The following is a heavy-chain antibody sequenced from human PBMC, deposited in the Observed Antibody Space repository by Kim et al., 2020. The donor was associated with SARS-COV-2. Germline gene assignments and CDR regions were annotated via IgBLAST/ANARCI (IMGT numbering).Heavy chain of an antibody. D-gene: IGHD3-10*01. J-gene: IGHJ5*02. CDR3: ARDPSLGGFDP. V-gene: IGHV4-59*01. CDR1: GGSISSYY. Sequence: SETLSLTCTVSGGSISSYYWSWIRQPPGKGLEWIGYIYYSGSTNYNPSLKSRVTISVDTSKNQFSLKLSSVTAADTAVYYCARDPSLGGFDPWGQGTLVTVSS. CDR2: IYYSGST.